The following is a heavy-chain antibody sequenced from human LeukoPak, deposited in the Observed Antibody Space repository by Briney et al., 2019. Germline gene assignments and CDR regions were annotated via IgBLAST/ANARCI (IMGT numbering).Heavy chain of an antibody. CDR1: GFTVSSNY. CDR2: IYSGGST. Sequence: GGSLRLSSAASGFTVSSNYMSWVRQAPGKGLEWVSAIYSGGSTYYADSVKGRFTISRDNSKNTLYLKMNSLRAEDTAVYYCARSLQWPNDYWGQGTLVTVSS. V-gene: IGHV3-66*02. J-gene: IGHJ4*02. CDR3: ARSLQWPNDY. D-gene: IGHD6-19*01.